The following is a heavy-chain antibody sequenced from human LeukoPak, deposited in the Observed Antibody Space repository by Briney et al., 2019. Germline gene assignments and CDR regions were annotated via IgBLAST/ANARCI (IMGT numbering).Heavy chain of an antibody. D-gene: IGHD2-2*02. CDR1: GFTFSSYE. Sequence: GGSLRLSCAASGFTFSSYEMNWVRQAPGKGLEWVSYISSSGSTIYYADSAKGRFTISRDNAKNSLYLQMNSLRAEDTAVYYCARSSYCSSTSCYISRGYYYYYGMDVWGQGTTVTVSS. V-gene: IGHV3-48*03. J-gene: IGHJ6*02. CDR2: ISSSGSTI. CDR3: ARSSYCSSTSCYISRGYYYYYGMDV.